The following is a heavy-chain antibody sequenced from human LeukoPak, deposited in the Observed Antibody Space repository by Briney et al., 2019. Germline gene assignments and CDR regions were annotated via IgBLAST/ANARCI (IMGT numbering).Heavy chain of an antibody. CDR1: GFTFDDYA. V-gene: IGHV3-9*01. CDR3: ARDFRTMVRGNFDY. Sequence: PGGSLRLSCAVSGFTFDDYAMHWVRQVPGKGLEWVSGINWNSDSIGYADSVKGRFTTSRDNAKNSLYLQMNSLRAEDTAVYYCARDFRTMVRGNFDYWGQGTLVTVSS. D-gene: IGHD3-10*01. CDR2: INWNSDSI. J-gene: IGHJ4*02.